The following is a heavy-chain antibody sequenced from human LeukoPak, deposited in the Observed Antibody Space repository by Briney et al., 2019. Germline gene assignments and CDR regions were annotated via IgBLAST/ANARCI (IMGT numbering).Heavy chain of an antibody. V-gene: IGHV1-69*05. CDR3: AATYSGSYKDGFDY. J-gene: IGHJ4*02. Sequence: SVKVSCKASGGTFIHYSISWVRQAPGQRLEWMGGIIPVFGTANYAQKFQGRVTITTDESTSTAYMELSSLRSEDTAVYYCAATYSGSYKDGFDYWGQGTLVTVSS. CDR2: IIPVFGTA. CDR1: GGTFIHYS. D-gene: IGHD1-26*01.